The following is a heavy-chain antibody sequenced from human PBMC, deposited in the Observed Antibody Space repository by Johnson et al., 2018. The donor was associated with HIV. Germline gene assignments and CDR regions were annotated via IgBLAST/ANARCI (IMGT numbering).Heavy chain of an antibody. V-gene: IGHV3-30*02. CDR1: GFTFSSYG. J-gene: IGHJ3*02. Sequence: VQLVESGGGVVQPGGSLRLSCAASGFTFSSYGMHWVRQAPGKGLEWVAFIRYDGSNKYYADSVKGRFTISRDNAKNTLYLQMHSLRAEDTAVYYCVCLRAWTFDIWGQGTMVTVSS. D-gene: IGHD3-10*01. CDR3: VCLRAWTFDI. CDR2: IRYDGSNK.